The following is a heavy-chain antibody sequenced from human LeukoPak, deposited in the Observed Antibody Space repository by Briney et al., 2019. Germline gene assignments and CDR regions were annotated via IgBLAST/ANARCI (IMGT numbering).Heavy chain of an antibody. Sequence: SETLSLTCTVSGGSISSSSYYWGWIRQPPGKGLEWIGSIYYSGSTYYNPSLKSRVTISVDTSKNQFSLKLSSVTAADTAVYYCASGGLSSGWLRNNWFDPWGQGTLVTVSS. J-gene: IGHJ5*02. CDR3: ASGGLSSGWLRNNWFDP. D-gene: IGHD6-19*01. CDR1: GGSISSSSYY. CDR2: IYYSGST. V-gene: IGHV4-39*01.